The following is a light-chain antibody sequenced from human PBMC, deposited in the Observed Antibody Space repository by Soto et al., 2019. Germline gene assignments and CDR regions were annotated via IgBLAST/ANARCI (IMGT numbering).Light chain of an antibody. J-gene: IGKJ5*01. V-gene: IGKV1-9*01. CDR1: QGISSY. CDR3: EKLISEG. CDR2: AAS. Sequence: DIQLTQSPSFLSASVGDRVTITCRASQGISSYLAWYQQKPGKAPKLLIYAASTLQSGVPSRFSGSGSGTEFTLTISSLQPEDFATYYCEKLISEGFGQGTRLEIK.